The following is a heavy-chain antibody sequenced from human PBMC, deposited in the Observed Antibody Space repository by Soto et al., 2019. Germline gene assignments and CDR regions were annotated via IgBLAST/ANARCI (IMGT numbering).Heavy chain of an antibody. J-gene: IGHJ3*02. CDR1: GGTFSSYA. CDR2: IIPIFGTA. Sequence: QVQLVQSGAEMMKPGSSVKVSCKASGGTFSSYAISWVRQAPGQGLEWMGGIIPIFGTANYAQKFQGGVTITADESTSTAYMELSSLRSEDTAVYYCAAGRSLYPYCSSTSCARDDAFDIWGQVTMVTVSS. D-gene: IGHD2-2*01. V-gene: IGHV1-69*01. CDR3: AAGRSLYPYCSSTSCARDDAFDI.